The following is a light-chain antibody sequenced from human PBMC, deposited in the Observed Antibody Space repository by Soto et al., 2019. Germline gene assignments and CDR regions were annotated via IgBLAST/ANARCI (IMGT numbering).Light chain of an antibody. J-gene: IGKJ1*01. CDR2: DAS. CDR1: QSISSW. V-gene: IGKV1-5*01. Sequence: DRVAISCRASQSISSWLAWYQQKPGKAPKLLIYDASSLESGVPSRFSGSGSGTDFTLTISCLQSEDFATYYCQQYGSSGTFGQGTKVDI. CDR3: QQYGSSGT.